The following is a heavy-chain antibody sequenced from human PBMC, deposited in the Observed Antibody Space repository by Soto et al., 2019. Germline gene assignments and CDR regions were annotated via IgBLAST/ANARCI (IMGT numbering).Heavy chain of an antibody. V-gene: IGHV1-3*01. CDR2: INPDNGNT. Sequence: ASVKVSCKASGYTFTRYTMNLVRQAPGQRLEWMGWINPDNGNTKSSQNFQDRVIITRDTSASTDYMDLSSLRSEDTAVYYCARGIATGQLDPWGQGTLVTVSS. CDR3: ARGIATGQLDP. J-gene: IGHJ5*02. D-gene: IGHD2-15*01. CDR1: GYTFTRYT.